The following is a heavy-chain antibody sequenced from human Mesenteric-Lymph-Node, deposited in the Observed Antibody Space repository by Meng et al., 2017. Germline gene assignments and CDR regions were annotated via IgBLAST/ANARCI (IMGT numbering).Heavy chain of an antibody. D-gene: IGHD5-24*01. CDR3: ATQESRDGHNPY. Sequence: VQLQESGPGLVEPSQTLSLTCTVSGGSMSSGNYYWSWIRQPPGKGLEWIGYIHHSGSAYYNPSLRSRVTISMGRSNNQLSLKLNSVTAADTAVYYCATQESRDGHNPYWGQGTLVTVSS. J-gene: IGHJ4*02. CDR2: IHHSGSA. V-gene: IGHV4-30-4*01. CDR1: GGSMSSGNYY.